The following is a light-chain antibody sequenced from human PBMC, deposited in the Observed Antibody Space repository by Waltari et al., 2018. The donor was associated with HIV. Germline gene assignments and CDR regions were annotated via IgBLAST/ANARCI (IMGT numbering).Light chain of an antibody. V-gene: IGKV1-27*01. Sequence: DIQMTQSPSSVSAYVGERVLITCRARRDIANFLAWYQHKAGEAPKLLIYAASTLQLGVPSRFSGSGSGTDFILTITSLQPEDVATYYCQKFNSAPRTFGGGTKVEIK. J-gene: IGKJ4*02. CDR1: RDIANF. CDR3: QKFNSAPRT. CDR2: AAS.